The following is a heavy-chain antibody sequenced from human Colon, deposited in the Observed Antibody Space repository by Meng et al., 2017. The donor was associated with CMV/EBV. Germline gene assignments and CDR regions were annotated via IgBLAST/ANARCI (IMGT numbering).Heavy chain of an antibody. CDR1: YTFTGYY. J-gene: IGHJ5*02. CDR3: ARAPFYDSRGYQWFDP. Sequence: YTFTGYYIHWVRQAPGQGLEWMGWINPNNDGTDYAQEFQGRVTLTRDTSISTAYMELSRLTSDDTAVYFCARAPFYDSRGYQWFDPWGQGTLVTVSS. V-gene: IGHV1-2*02. CDR2: INPNNDGT. D-gene: IGHD3-22*01.